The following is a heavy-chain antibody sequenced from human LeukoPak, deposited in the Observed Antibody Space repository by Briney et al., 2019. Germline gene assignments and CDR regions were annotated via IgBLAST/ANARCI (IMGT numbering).Heavy chain of an antibody. J-gene: IGHJ3*02. CDR2: IYTSGST. CDR1: GGSISSGSYY. Sequence: PSQTLSLTCTVSGGSISSGSYYWSWIRQPAGKGLEWIGRIYTSGSTYYNPSLKSRVTISVDTSKNQFSLKLSSVTAADTAVYYCARHLSGSRDAFDIWGQGTMVTVSS. D-gene: IGHD3-3*02. V-gene: IGHV4-61*02. CDR3: ARHLSGSRDAFDI.